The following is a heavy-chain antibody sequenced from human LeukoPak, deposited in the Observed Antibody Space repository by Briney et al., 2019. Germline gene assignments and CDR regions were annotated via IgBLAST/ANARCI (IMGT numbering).Heavy chain of an antibody. CDR1: GGSFSGYY. Sequence: SETLSLTCAVYGGSFSGYYWSWIRQPPGKGLEWIGEINHSGSTNYNPSLKSRVTISVDTSKNQFSLKLSSVTAADTAVYYCARSATLIWWHAFRYFDYWGQGTLVTVSS. CDR2: INHSGST. V-gene: IGHV4-34*01. CDR3: ARSATLIWWHAFRYFDY. J-gene: IGHJ4*02. D-gene: IGHD2-8*02.